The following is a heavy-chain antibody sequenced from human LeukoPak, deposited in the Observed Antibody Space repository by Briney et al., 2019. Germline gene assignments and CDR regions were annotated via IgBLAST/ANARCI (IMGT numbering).Heavy chain of an antibody. V-gene: IGHV3-9*01. CDR3: AIDISPTGLYYFDY. D-gene: IGHD3-22*01. J-gene: IGHJ4*02. CDR2: ISWNSGSI. CDR1: GFTFDDYA. Sequence: PGRSLRLSCAASGFTFDDYAMHWVRQAPGKGLEWVSGISWNSGSIGYADSVKGRFTISRDNAKNSLYLQMNSLRAEDTALYYCAIDISPTGLYYFDYWGQGTLVTVSS.